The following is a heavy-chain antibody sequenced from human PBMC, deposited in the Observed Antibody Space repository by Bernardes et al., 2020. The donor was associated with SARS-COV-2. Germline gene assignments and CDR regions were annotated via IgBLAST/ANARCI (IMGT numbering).Heavy chain of an antibody. V-gene: IGHV3-23*01. J-gene: IGHJ4*02. CDR3: AKELNYDFWSGYNPSDY. CDR2: ISGSGGST. Sequence: SLLLSCAASGFTFRSSAMSWVRQAPGPGLAWVSAISGSGGSTYYADSVKGRFTISRDNSKNTLYLQMNSLRAEDTAVYYCAKELNYDFWSGYNPSDYWGQGTLVTVSS. D-gene: IGHD3-3*01. CDR1: GFTFRSSA.